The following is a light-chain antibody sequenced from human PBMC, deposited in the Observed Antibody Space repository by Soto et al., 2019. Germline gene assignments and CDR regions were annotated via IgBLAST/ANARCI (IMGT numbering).Light chain of an antibody. Sequence: EIVLTQSPATLSLSPGERATLSCRASQSVSSYLAWYQHKPGQAPRLLIYDASNRATGIPARFSGSGSGTEVTLTISSLAPEDFAVYYCQQRSNWPHTFGPGTKLEIK. CDR1: QSVSSY. CDR2: DAS. V-gene: IGKV3-11*01. J-gene: IGKJ2*01. CDR3: QQRSNWPHT.